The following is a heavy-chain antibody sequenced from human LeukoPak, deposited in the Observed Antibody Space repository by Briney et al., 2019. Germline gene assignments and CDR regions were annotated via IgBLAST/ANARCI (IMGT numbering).Heavy chain of an antibody. V-gene: IGHV1-69*04. J-gene: IGHJ4*02. D-gene: IGHD2-21*02. CDR3: ASTHAYCGGGCSFDY. CDR1: GGTFSSYA. CDR2: IIPIFGIA. Sequence: SVKVSCQASGGTFSSYAISWVRQAPGQGLEWMGRIIPIFGIANYAQKFQGRVTITADKSTSTAYMELSSLRSEDTAVYYCASTHAYCGGGCSFDYWGQGTLVTVSS.